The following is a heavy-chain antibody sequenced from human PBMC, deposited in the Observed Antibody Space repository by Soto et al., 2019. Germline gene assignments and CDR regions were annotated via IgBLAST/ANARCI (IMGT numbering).Heavy chain of an antibody. V-gene: IGHV1-69*13. CDR2: IIPIFGTA. D-gene: IGHD6-19*01. CDR1: GGTFSSYA. CDR3: ARGFRGIAVAGPKPAHPYYGMDV. J-gene: IGHJ6*02. Sequence: SAKVSCKASGGTFSSYAISWVRQAPGQGLEWMGGIIPIFGTANYAQKFQGRVTITADESTSTAYMELSSLRSEDTAVYYCARGFRGIAVAGPKPAHPYYGMDVWGQGTTVTVSS.